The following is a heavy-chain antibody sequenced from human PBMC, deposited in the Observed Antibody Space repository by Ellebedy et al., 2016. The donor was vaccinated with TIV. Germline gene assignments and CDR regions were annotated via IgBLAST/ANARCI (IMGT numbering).Heavy chain of an antibody. CDR2: IDGGSGNT. CDR3: TRRGDQPAFDI. Sequence: AASVKVSCKASGYTFTSYSMHWVRQAPGQRLEWMGWIDGGSGNTKYSQNLQGRLTITRDTSASTAYMELSSLRSEDTALSYCTRRGDQPAFDIWGQGTVVTVSS. J-gene: IGHJ3*02. V-gene: IGHV1-3*01. D-gene: IGHD2-21*02. CDR1: GYTFTSYS.